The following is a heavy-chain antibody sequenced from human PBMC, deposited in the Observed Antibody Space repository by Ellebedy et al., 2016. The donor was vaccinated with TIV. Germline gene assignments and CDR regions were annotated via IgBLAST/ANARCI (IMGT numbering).Heavy chain of an antibody. CDR2: IWYDGSNK. Sequence: PGGSLRLSCAASGFTFSSYGMHWVRQAPGKGLEWVAVIWYDGSNKYYADSVKGRFTISRDNSKNTLYLQMNSLRAEDTAVYYCASNKAVAGSTHCYWGQGTLVTVSS. CDR3: ASNKAVAGSTHCY. V-gene: IGHV3-33*08. CDR1: GFTFSSYG. J-gene: IGHJ4*02. D-gene: IGHD6-19*01.